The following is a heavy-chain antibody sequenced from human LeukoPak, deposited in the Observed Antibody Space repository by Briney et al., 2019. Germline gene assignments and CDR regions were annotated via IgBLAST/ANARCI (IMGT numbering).Heavy chain of an antibody. CDR3: ARGSSRWIATQSTYYYYGMDV. V-gene: IGHV3-33*08. CDR1: GFTFSDYS. CDR2: IWYDGSNK. D-gene: IGHD5-12*01. J-gene: IGHJ6*02. Sequence: GGSLRLSCAASGFTFSDYSMRWVRQAPGKGLEWVAVIWYDGSNKYYVDSVKGRFTISRDNSKNTLSLQMNSLRAEDTAVYYCARGSSRWIATQSTYYYYGMDVWGQGTTVTVSS.